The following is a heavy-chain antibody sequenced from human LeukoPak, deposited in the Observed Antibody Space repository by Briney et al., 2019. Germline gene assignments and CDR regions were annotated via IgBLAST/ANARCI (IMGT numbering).Heavy chain of an antibody. CDR2: IYYSGST. J-gene: IGHJ5*02. Sequence: SETLSLTCTVSGGAISNYYWSWIRQPPGKGQEWIGYIYYSGSTNYNPSLRSRVTISVDTSKNQFSLKLSSVTAADTAVYYCARKRFIAAGGFDPWGQGTLVTVSS. CDR3: ARKRFIAAGGFDP. V-gene: IGHV4-59*01. CDR1: GGAISNYY. D-gene: IGHD6-6*01.